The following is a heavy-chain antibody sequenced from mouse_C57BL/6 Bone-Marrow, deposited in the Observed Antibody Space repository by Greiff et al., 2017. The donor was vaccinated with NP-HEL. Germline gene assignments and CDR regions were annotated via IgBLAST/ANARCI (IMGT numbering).Heavy chain of an antibody. V-gene: IGHV14-3*01. Sequence: EVQLQQSVAELVRPGASVKLSCTASGFNIKNTYMHWVKQRPEQGLEWIGRIDPANGNTKYAPKFQGKATITADTSSNTAYLQLSSLTSEDTAIYYCARLDYYGSSPYYAMDYWGQGTSVTVSS. CDR1: GFNIKNTY. D-gene: IGHD1-1*01. CDR3: ARLDYYGSSPYYAMDY. J-gene: IGHJ4*01. CDR2: IDPANGNT.